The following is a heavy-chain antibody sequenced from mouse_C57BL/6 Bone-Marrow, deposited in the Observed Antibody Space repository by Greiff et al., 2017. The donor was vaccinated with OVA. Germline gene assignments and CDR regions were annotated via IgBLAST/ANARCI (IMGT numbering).Heavy chain of an antibody. CDR1: GFTFSSYG. CDR3: ARQTYYCDY. V-gene: IGHV5-6*01. J-gene: IGHJ2*01. CDR2: ISSGGSYT. Sequence: EVQLVESGGDLVKPGGSLKLSCAASGFTFSSYGMSWVRQTPDQRLEWVATISSGGSYTYYPDSVKGRFTISRDNAKNTLYLQMSSLKPEDTAMYYCARQTYYCDYWGQGTTLTVSS.